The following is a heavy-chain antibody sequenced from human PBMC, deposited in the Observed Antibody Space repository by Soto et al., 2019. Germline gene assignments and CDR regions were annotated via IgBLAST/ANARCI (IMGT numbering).Heavy chain of an antibody. V-gene: IGHV1-3*01. CDR2: INVGNGNT. CDR1: GYTFTTYA. CDR3: AREPYYDILTGFTNSFDH. Sequence: ASVKVSCKASGYTFTTYAMHWVRQAPGQRLEWMGWINVGNGNTKYPQKFQGRITITRDTSARTAYMELSSLRSEDTAFFYCAREPYYDILTGFTNSFDHWGQGTLVTVS. D-gene: IGHD3-9*01. J-gene: IGHJ4*02.